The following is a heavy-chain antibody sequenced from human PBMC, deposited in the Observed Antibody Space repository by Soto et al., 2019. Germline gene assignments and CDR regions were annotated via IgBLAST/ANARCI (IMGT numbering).Heavy chain of an antibody. J-gene: IGHJ2*01. CDR3: AREEADYGFDL. D-gene: IGHD4-17*01. CDR2: IYYSGST. V-gene: IGHV4-30-4*01. CDR1: GGSISSGDYY. Sequence: QVQLQESGPGLVKPSQTLSLTCTVSGGSISSGDYYWSWIRQPPGKGLEWIGYIYYSGSTYYNPSLKCRITISVDTSKNQFSLKLSSVTAADTAVDYCAREEADYGFDLWGRGTLVTVSS.